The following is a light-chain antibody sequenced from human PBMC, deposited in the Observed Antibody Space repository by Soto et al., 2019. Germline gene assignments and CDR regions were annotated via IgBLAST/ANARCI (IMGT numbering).Light chain of an antibody. CDR3: SSYTTSNTRQIV. J-gene: IGLJ1*01. V-gene: IGLV2-14*03. Sequence: QSVLTQPASVSGSPGQSITISCTGTSSDVVGYNYVSWYQHHLGKAPKLIIFDVSNRPSGVSNPFSGSKSGNTASLTISALQPEDEADYYCSSYTTSNTRQIVFGTGTKVTVL. CDR2: DVS. CDR1: SSDVVGYNY.